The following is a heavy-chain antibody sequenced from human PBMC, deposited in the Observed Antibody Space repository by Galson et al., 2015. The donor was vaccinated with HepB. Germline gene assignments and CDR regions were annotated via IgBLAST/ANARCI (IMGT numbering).Heavy chain of an antibody. V-gene: IGHV3-7*03. CDR1: GFTFSNHW. CDR3: ADGSTWYEMYLHH. J-gene: IGHJ1*01. D-gene: IGHD6-13*01. Sequence: SLRLSCAASGFTFSNHWMSWVRQAPGKGLEWVAYIKQDGSGKAYVDSVKGRFTISRDNAKNSLYLQMNSLRAKDTAVYYCADGSTWYEMYLHHWGQGTLVTVSS. CDR2: IKQDGSGK.